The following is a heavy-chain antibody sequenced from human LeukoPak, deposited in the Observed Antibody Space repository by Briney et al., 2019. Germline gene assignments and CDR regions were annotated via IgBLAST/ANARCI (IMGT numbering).Heavy chain of an antibody. J-gene: IGHJ4*02. V-gene: IGHV4-59*04. CDR2: IFHSGTT. Sequence: PSETLSLTCTVSGGSISSYYWSWIRQPPGKGLEWIGSIFHSGTTYYNPSLKSRLTMSIDTSKNQFSLRLSSVTATDTAIYYCAKSLGITIVRGAPDYWGQGTLVTVSS. CDR1: GGSISSYY. D-gene: IGHD3-10*01. CDR3: AKSLGITIVRGAPDY.